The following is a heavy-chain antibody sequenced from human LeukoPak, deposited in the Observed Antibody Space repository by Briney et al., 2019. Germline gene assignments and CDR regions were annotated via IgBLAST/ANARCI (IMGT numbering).Heavy chain of an antibody. D-gene: IGHD3-3*01. CDR2: ISSSGGTI. CDR3: AKDKRNEILGVVRTTLDY. Sequence: GGSLRLSCVVSGFTFSDYYMTWVRQAPGKGLEWLSSISSSGGTIYYADSVKGRFTISRDNAKKSLYLQMISLTADDTAVYFCAKDKRNEILGVVRTTLDYWGQGTRVTVSS. CDR1: GFTFSDYY. J-gene: IGHJ4*02. V-gene: IGHV3-11*01.